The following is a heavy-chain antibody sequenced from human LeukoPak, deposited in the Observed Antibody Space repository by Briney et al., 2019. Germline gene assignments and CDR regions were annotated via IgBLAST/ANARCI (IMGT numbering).Heavy chain of an antibody. CDR2: ISYDGSNK. J-gene: IGHJ4*02. Sequence: GGSLRLSCAASGFTFSSYAMHWVRQAPGKGLEWVAVISYDGSNKYYADSVKGRVTISRDNSKNTLYLQMNSLRAEDTAVYYCAREYRYCGGDCYDPPDYWGQGALVTVSS. CDR3: AREYRYCGGDCYDPPDY. V-gene: IGHV3-30-3*01. CDR1: GFTFSSYA. D-gene: IGHD2-21*02.